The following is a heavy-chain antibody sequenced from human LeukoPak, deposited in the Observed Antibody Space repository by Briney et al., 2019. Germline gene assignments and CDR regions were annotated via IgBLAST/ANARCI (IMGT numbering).Heavy chain of an antibody. V-gene: IGHV3-15*01. CDR2: IKSNTDGGTA. CDR3: TTDLRRRYSLSY. J-gene: IGHJ4*02. Sequence: GGSLRLSCAASGFTFSNAWMSWVRQAPGKGLEWVGRIKSNTDGGTADYAAPVKGRFTISRDDSKNTLYLQMNSLRTEDTAVYYCTTDLRRRYSLSYWGQGTLVTVSS. CDR1: GFTFSNAW. D-gene: IGHD5-18*01.